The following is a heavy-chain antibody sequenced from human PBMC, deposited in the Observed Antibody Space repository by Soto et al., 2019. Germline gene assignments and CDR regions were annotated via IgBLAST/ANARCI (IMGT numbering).Heavy chain of an antibody. Sequence: ASVKVSCKASGYTFTSYGISWVRQAPGQGFEWMGWISAYNGNTNYAQKLQGRVTMTTDTSTSTAYMELRSLRSDDTAVYYCARDRGIAAAVSVLADDYWGQGTLVTVSS. V-gene: IGHV1-18*01. CDR3: ARDRGIAAAVSVLADDY. J-gene: IGHJ4*02. CDR2: ISAYNGNT. D-gene: IGHD6-13*01. CDR1: GYTFTSYG.